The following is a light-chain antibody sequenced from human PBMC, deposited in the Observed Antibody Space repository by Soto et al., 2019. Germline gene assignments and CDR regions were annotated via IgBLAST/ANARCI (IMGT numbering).Light chain of an antibody. Sequence: VLTQPPSVSAARGRKVTISCSGSSSNIGNNYVSWYQQLPGTAPKLLIYENNKRPSGIPDRFSGSKSGTSATLGITGLQTGDEADYYCGTWDSSLSLYVFGTGTKVTVL. J-gene: IGLJ1*01. V-gene: IGLV1-51*02. CDR1: SSNIGNNY. CDR2: ENN. CDR3: GTWDSSLSLYV.